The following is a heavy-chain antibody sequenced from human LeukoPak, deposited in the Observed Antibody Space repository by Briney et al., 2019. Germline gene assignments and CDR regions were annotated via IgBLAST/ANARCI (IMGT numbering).Heavy chain of an antibody. V-gene: IGHV4-34*01. CDR2: INHSGST. Sequence: SENLSLTCAVYGGSFSGYYWSWLRQPPGKGLEWNGEINHSGSTNYNPSLKSLVTISVDTSKNQFSLKLSSVTAADTSVYYCARYCGGDYPGHDYFDYWGQGTLVTVSS. J-gene: IGHJ4*02. D-gene: IGHD2-21*02. CDR1: GGSFSGYY. CDR3: ARYCGGDYPGHDYFDY.